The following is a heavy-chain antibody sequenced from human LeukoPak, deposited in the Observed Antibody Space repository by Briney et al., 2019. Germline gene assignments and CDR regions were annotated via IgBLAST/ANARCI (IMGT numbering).Heavy chain of an antibody. CDR2: ISASGSA. CDR3: AVGYGSGSYLY. CDR1: GGSIGRYY. V-gene: IGHV4-4*07. Sequence: SETLSLTCAVSGGSIGRYYLTWVRQPAGKGLEWFGRISASGSAIYNPSLNSRITMSVDTSKNQFSLELRSVTAADTAVYYCAVGYGSGSYLYWGQGTLVTVSS. J-gene: IGHJ4*02. D-gene: IGHD3-10*01.